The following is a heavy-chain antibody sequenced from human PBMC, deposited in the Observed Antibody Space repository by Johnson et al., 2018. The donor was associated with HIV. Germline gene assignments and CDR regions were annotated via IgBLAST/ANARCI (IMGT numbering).Heavy chain of an antibody. Sequence: QVQLVESGGGVVQPGRSLRLSCAASGFTFSSYAMYWVRQAPGKGLEWVAVISYDGSNKYYPDSVRGRFTISRDNSKNTLYLQMNSLRAEDTAVYYCATFDAFDIWGQGTMVTVSP. J-gene: IGHJ3*02. V-gene: IGHV3-30-3*01. CDR1: GFTFSSYA. CDR2: ISYDGSNK. CDR3: ATFDAFDI.